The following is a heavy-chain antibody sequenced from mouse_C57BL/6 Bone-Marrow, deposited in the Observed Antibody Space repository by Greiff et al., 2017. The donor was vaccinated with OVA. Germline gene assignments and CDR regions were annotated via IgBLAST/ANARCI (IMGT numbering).Heavy chain of an antibody. CDR3: ATMWKEPPAY. V-gene: IGHV1-81*01. J-gene: IGHJ3*01. Sequence: QVQLQQSGAELARPGASVKLSCTASGFTFTSYGIRWVKQRTGQGLEWIGGIYPRGGKTYYTAKFQGKATLTADKSSSTAYMELSSLTSEDTAVYYCATMWKEPPAYWGQGTLVTVSA. CDR1: GFTFTSYG. D-gene: IGHD6-1*01. CDR2: IYPRGGKT.